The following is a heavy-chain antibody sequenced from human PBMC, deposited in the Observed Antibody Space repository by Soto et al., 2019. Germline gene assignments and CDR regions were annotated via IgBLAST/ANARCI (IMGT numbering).Heavy chain of an antibody. Sequence: EVQLVESGGGLVKPGGSLRLSCAASGFTFSNAWMSWVRQAPGKGLEWVGRIKSKTDGGTTDYAAPVKGRFFISRDDSKNMLFLQMNSLKSDDTALYYCITDGGNFPFGYWGQGTLVTVSS. J-gene: IGHJ4*02. V-gene: IGHV3-15*01. CDR2: IKSKTDGGTT. D-gene: IGHD1-26*01. CDR1: GFTFSNAW. CDR3: ITDGGNFPFGY.